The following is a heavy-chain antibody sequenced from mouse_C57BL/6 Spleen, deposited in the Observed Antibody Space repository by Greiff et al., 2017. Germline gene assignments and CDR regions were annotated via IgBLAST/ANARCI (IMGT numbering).Heavy chain of an antibody. V-gene: IGHV1-50*01. J-gene: IGHJ3*01. D-gene: IGHD2-3*01. CDR1: GYTFTSYW. CDR2: SDPSAGYT. Sequence: VQLQQPGAELVKPGASVKLSCKASGYTFTSYWMQWVKQRPGQGLEWIGASDPSAGYTNYNQKFKGKATLTVDTSSSTAYMQLSSLTSEDSAVYYCARGLDRYCGLAYRGQGTLVTVSA. CDR3: ARGLDRYCGLAY.